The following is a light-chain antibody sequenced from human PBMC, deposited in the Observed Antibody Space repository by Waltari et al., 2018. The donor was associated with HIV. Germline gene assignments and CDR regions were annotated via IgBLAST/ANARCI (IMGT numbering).Light chain of an antibody. CDR2: KNN. J-gene: IGLJ3*02. CDR1: DSNIGSNY. CDR3: ASWDDNLKSWV. Sequence: QSVVTQPPSASGTPGQRVTISCSGSDSNIGSNYVYWYQDLPGTAPKLLIYKNNQRSSGVPDRFSGSKSDTSASLAISGLRSEDEADYHCASWDDNLKSWVFGGGTKLTVL. V-gene: IGLV1-47*01.